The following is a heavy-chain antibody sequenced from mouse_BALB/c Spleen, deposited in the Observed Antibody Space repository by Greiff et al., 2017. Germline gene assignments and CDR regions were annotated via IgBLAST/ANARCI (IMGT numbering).Heavy chain of an antibody. V-gene: IGHV1S81*02. CDR1: GYTFTSYY. CDR2: INPSNGGT. J-gene: IGHJ2*01. Sequence: VQLHQSGAELVKPGASVKLSCKASGYTFTSYYMYWVKQRPGQGLEWIGEINPSNGGTNFNEKFKSKATLTVDKSSSTAYMQLSSLTSEDSAVYYCTVRPLFDYWGQGTTLTVSS. D-gene: IGHD2-14*01. CDR3: TVRPLFDY.